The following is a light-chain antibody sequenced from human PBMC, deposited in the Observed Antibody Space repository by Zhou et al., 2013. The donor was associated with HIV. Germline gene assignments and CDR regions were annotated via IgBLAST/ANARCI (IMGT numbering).Light chain of an antibody. V-gene: IGKV1-8*01. Sequence: AIRVTQSPSSLSASTGDRVTITCRASQDISTYLAWYQQKAGKAPKVLIYAASTLQSGVPSRFSGSGSGTDFTLTISSLQPEDFATYYCQQSNSFPRTFGQGTKVEIK. CDR2: AAS. CDR1: QDISTY. J-gene: IGKJ1*01. CDR3: QQSNSFPRT.